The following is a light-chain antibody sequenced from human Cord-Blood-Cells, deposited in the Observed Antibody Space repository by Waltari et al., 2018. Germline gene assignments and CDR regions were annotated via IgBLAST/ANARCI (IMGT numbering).Light chain of an antibody. V-gene: IGLV2-23*01. CDR1: SSTVWVYNL. CDR3: CSYAGSSTYV. J-gene: IGLJ1*01. Sequence: QYALTQPSSVSGSPGQSITLTCTVPSSTVWVYNLVPWYQQHPGKAPKLMIYEGSKRPSGVSNRFSGSKAGNTASLTISGHQAEDEADYYCCSYAGSSTYVFGTGTKVTVL. CDR2: EGS.